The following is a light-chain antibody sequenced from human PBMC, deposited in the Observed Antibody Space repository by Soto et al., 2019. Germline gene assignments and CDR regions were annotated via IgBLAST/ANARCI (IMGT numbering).Light chain of an antibody. J-gene: IGKJ4*01. CDR3: QQYNSYLLT. CDR2: DAS. Sequence: DIQMTQSPSTLSASVGDRVTITCRASQSISSWLAWYQQKPGKAPKLLIYDASSLESGVPSRFRGSGYGTEFTLTISSLQPDDFASYYCQQYNSYLLTFGGGTKVEIK. CDR1: QSISSW. V-gene: IGKV1-5*01.